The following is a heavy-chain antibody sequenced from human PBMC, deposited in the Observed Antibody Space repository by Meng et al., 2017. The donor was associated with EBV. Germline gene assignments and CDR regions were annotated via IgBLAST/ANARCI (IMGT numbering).Heavy chain of an antibody. CDR3: ARVGIAVAGTGDY. V-gene: IGHV1-2*06. CDR1: GYTFTGYY. CDR2: INPNSGGT. Sequence: QVQLVQAGVEVKKPGASVKVSCKAYGYTFTGYYMHWVRQAPGQGLEWMGRINPNSGGTNYAQKFQGRVTMTRDTSISTAYMELSRLRSDDTAVYYCARVGIAVAGTGDYWGQGTLVTVSS. D-gene: IGHD6-19*01. J-gene: IGHJ4*02.